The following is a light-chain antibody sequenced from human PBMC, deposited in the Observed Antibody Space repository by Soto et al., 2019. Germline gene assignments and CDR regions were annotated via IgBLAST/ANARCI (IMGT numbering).Light chain of an antibody. CDR2: DPS. Sequence: DIQMTQSPSTLSVSLGARVTITCRASQTISSWLAWYQQKPGKAPKLLIYDPSSLESGVPSTFSGRGSGTEFTLTITSLEPDDFATYYCQQYNSYPWTFGPGTRVEIK. CDR1: QTISSW. V-gene: IGKV1-5*01. J-gene: IGKJ1*01. CDR3: QQYNSYPWT.